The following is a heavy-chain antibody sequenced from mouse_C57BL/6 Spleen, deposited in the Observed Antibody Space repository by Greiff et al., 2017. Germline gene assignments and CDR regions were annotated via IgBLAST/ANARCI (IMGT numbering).Heavy chain of an antibody. CDR1: GYTFTSYW. Sequence: VKLQQPGAELVKPGASVKLSCKASGYTFTSYWMQWVKQRPGQGLEWIGEIDPSDSYTNYNQKFKGKATLSVDTSSSTAYMQLSSLTSEDSAVYYCANYGSSDAMDYWGQGTSVTVSS. V-gene: IGHV1-50*01. D-gene: IGHD1-1*01. J-gene: IGHJ4*01. CDR3: ANYGSSDAMDY. CDR2: IDPSDSYT.